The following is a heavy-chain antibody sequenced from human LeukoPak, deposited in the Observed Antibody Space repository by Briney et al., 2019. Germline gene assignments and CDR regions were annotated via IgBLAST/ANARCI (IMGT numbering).Heavy chain of an antibody. V-gene: IGHV4-39*07. CDR2: INHSGST. Sequence: SETLSLTCTVSGGSISSSTYYWSWIRQPPGKGLEWIGEINHSGSTNYNPSLKSRVTISVDTSKNQFSLKLSPVTGADTAVYYCARMAAYCTSTSCSRWGWFDPWGQGTLVTVSS. D-gene: IGHD2-2*01. CDR1: GGSISSSTYY. CDR3: ARMAAYCTSTSCSRWGWFDP. J-gene: IGHJ5*02.